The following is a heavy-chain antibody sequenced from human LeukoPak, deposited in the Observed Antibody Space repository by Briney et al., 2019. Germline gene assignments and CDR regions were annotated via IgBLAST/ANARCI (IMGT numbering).Heavy chain of an antibody. J-gene: IGHJ4*02. CDR2: ISDSGGST. Sequence: GGSLRLSCAASGFPFSSYAMHWVRQAPGKGLEWVSGISDSGGSTFYADSVKGRFTISRDNSKHTLYLQMNSLRAEDTAVYYCAKDRDTSGYYYTDYWGQGTLVTVSS. D-gene: IGHD3-22*01. CDR1: GFPFSSYA. CDR3: AKDRDTSGYYYTDY. V-gene: IGHV3-23*01.